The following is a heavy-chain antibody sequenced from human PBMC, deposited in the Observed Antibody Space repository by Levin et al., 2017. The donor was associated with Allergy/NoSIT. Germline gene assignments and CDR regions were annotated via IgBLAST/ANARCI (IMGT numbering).Heavy chain of an antibody. D-gene: IGHD2-2*01. CDR2: ISTHNGNA. CDR1: GYTFKNYG. J-gene: IGHJ6*03. CDR3: ARFVVTPVSYFYMDV. Sequence: GESLKISCKASGYTFKNYGISWVRQAPGQGLEWMGWISTHNGNANYAQSFQGRVTMTTDTSTSTADMELRSLISDDTAVYYCARFVVTPVSYFYMDVWGKGTTVTVSS. V-gene: IGHV1-18*01.